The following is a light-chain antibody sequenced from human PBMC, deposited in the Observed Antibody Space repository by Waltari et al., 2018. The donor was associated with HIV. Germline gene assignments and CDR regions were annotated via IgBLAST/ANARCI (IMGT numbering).Light chain of an antibody. Sequence: QSVLTQPPSVSAAPGQRVTISCTGSSPNIAAGYDVHRYQQLPGTAPNPLIVGNNIRPSGVPDRFSGSKSGTSASLAITGLQAEDEADYYCQSYDTSLSGSNVFGGGTKLTVL. CDR2: GNN. CDR3: QSYDTSLSGSNV. J-gene: IGLJ2*01. V-gene: IGLV1-40*01. CDR1: SPNIAAGYD.